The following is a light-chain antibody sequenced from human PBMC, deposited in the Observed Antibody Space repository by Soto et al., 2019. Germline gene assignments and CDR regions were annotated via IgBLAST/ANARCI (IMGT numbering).Light chain of an antibody. V-gene: IGKV3-15*01. J-gene: IGKJ5*01. CDR1: QSVSSY. CDR3: QQRHMWPIT. CDR2: GAS. Sequence: EIVMTQSPATLSVSPGERATLSCRASQSVSSYLAWYQQKPGQAPRLLIYGASTRATGIPARFSGSGSETDFTLTISSLQSEDFAVYYCQQRHMWPITFGQGTRLEIK.